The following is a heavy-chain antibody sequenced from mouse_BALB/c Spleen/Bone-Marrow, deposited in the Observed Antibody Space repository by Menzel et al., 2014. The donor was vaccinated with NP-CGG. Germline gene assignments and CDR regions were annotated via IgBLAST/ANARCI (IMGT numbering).Heavy chain of an antibody. Sequence: EVKLMESGGGLVQPGGSLKLSCAASGFTFSSYTMSWVRRTPEKRLEWVAYISSGGGSTYFPDTVKGRFTISRDNAKNTLYLQMSSLKSEDTAMYYCARQGVYYGKSYYAMDYWGQGTSVTVSS. D-gene: IGHD2-1*01. V-gene: IGHV5-12-2*01. CDR1: GFTFSSYT. J-gene: IGHJ4*01. CDR2: ISSGGGST. CDR3: ARQGVYYGKSYYAMDY.